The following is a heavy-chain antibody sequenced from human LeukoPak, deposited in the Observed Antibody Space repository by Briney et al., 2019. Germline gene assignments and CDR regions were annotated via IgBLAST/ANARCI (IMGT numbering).Heavy chain of an antibody. D-gene: IGHD3-22*01. V-gene: IGHV1-69*05. CDR1: GGTFSSYA. CDR2: IIPIFGTA. J-gene: IGHJ6*03. CDR3: ARGRVPGTRIVVVRNYYMEV. Sequence: SVKLSCKASGGTFSSYAISWVRQAPGQGLEWMGGIIPIFGTANYAQKFQGRVTITTDQSTSTAYMDLSSPTSEEPALYHCARGRVPGTRIVVVRNYYMEVWGKGTTVTVSS.